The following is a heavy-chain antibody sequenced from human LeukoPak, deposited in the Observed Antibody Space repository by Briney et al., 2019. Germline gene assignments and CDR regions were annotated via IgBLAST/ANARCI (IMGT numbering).Heavy chain of an antibody. CDR2: IIPILGIA. Sequence: SVTVSCKASGGTFSSYAISWVRHAPGQGLEWMGRIIPILGIANYAQKFQGRVTITADKSTSTAYMELSSLRSEDTAVYYCAREGGITMVRGVIITGWFDPWGQGTLVTVSS. CDR1: GGTFSSYA. V-gene: IGHV1-69*04. CDR3: AREGGITMVRGVIITGWFDP. D-gene: IGHD3-10*01. J-gene: IGHJ5*02.